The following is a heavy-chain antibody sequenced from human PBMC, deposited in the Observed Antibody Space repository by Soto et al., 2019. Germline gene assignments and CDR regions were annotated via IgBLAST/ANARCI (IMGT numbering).Heavy chain of an antibody. CDR3: ARHDDNGSDCDLAY. Sequence: QVQLVESGGGVVQPGGSLRLSCAVSGFTFSNDIMHWVRQAPGKGLEWVALISSDGTNRYYADSVKGRFTTSRDNAKNTMYLQMNSLRVEDTATYYCARHDDNGSDCDLAYWGQGALVTVSS. V-gene: IGHV3-30-3*01. CDR1: GFTFSNDI. CDR2: ISSDGTNR. J-gene: IGHJ4*02. D-gene: IGHD1-26*01.